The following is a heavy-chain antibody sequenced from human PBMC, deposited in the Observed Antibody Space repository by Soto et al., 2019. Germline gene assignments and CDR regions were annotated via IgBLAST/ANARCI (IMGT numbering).Heavy chain of an antibody. CDR1: GFTFSSYG. Sequence: GGSLRLSCAASGFTFSSYGMHWVRQAPGKGLEWVAVIWYDGSNKYYADSVKGRFTISRDNSKNTLYLQMNSLRAEDTAVYYCARGLPPGLRWPGDYDYWGQGTLVTVSS. J-gene: IGHJ4*02. CDR3: ARGLPPGLRWPGDYDY. V-gene: IGHV3-33*01. D-gene: IGHD4-17*01. CDR2: IWYDGSNK.